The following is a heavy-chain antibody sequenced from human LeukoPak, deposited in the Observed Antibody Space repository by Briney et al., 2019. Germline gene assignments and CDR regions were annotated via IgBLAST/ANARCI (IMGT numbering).Heavy chain of an antibody. Sequence: SETLSLTCTVSSGSIISYYWSWIRQSAGEGLEWDGRIHSSGTTNYNPSLKSRVTMSLDTSKNQFSLKVNSVTAADTAVYYCARGGVFKAAATFDYWGQGILVTVSS. CDR2: IHSSGTT. CDR1: SGSIISYY. V-gene: IGHV4-4*07. CDR3: ARGGVFKAAATFDY. D-gene: IGHD2-15*01. J-gene: IGHJ4*02.